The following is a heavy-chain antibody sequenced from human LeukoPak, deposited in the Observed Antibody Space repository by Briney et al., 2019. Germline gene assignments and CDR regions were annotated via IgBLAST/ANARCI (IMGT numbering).Heavy chain of an antibody. CDR2: IRYDGSNK. CDR1: GFTFSSYG. V-gene: IGHV3-30*02. J-gene: IGHJ3*02. D-gene: IGHD2-2*01. CDR3: ANLGKQDIVVVPAAISDAFDI. Sequence: GGSLRLSCAASGFTFSSYGMHWVRQAPGKGLEWVAFIRYDGSNKYYADSVKGRFTISRDNSKNTLYMKMNSLRAEDTAVYYCANLGKQDIVVVPAAISDAFDIWGQGTMVTVSS.